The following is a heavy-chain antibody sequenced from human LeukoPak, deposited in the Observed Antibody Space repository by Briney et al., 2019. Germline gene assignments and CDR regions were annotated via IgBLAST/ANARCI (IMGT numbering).Heavy chain of an antibody. V-gene: IGHV3-11*01. CDR3: ARDKENNKRVAAAGTLGY. Sequence: GGSLRLSCAASGFTFSDYYMSWIRQAPGKGLEWVSYISSSGSTIYYADSVKGRFTISRDNAKNSLYLQMNSLRAEDTAVYYCARDKENNKRVAAAGTLGYWGQGTLVTVSS. D-gene: IGHD6-13*01. J-gene: IGHJ4*02. CDR2: ISSSGSTI. CDR1: GFTFSDYY.